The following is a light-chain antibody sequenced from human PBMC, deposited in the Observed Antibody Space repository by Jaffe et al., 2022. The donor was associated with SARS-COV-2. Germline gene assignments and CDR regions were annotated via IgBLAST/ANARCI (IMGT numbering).Light chain of an antibody. CDR1: QTIGSY. J-gene: IGKJ2*01. V-gene: IGKV1-8*01. Sequence: AIRMTQSPSSFSASTGDRVTITCRASQTIGSYLAWYQQKAGKAPKLLIYAASTLQSGVPSRFSGSGSGTDFTLTISYLQSEDFATYYCQQYYDYPYTFGQGTNLEIK. CDR3: QQYYDYPYT. CDR2: AAS.